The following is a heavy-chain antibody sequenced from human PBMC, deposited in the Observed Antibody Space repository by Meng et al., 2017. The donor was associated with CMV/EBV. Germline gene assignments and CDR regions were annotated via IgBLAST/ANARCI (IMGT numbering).Heavy chain of an antibody. CDR2: INPSGGST. D-gene: IGHD5-18*01. CDR3: ARAAGPLQGYSYSF. Sequence: GGSLRLSCKASGYTFTSYYMHWVRQAPGQGLEWMGIINPSGGSTSYAQKFQGRVTITTDESTSTAYMELSSLRSEDTAVYYCARAAGPLQGYSYSFWGQGTLVTVSS. V-gene: IGHV1-46*01. J-gene: IGHJ4*02. CDR1: GYTFTSYY.